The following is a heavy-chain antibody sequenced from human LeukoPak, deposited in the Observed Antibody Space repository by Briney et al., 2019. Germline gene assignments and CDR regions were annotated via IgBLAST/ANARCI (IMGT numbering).Heavy chain of an antibody. Sequence: GGSLRLSCAASGFTFSSYAMSWVRQAPGKGLEWVPAISTSGGSTYDADSVKGRFTISRDNSKNTLYLQMNSLSAEDTAVYYCAKRASPPYYFDYWGQGTLVTVSS. CDR3: AKRASPPYYFDY. J-gene: IGHJ4*02. CDR1: GFTFSSYA. CDR2: ISTSGGST. V-gene: IGHV3-23*01.